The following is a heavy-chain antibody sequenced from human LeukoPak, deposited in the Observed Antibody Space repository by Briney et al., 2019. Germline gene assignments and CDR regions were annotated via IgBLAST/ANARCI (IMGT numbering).Heavy chain of an antibody. D-gene: IGHD3-16*01. CDR2: IKSKTDGGTT. Sequence: NPGGSLRLSCAASGFTFSNAWMSWVRQAPGKGLEWVGRIKSKTDGGTTDYAAPVKGRFTISRDDSKNTLYLQMNSLKTEDTAAYYCAKDRQGFMSRGFDPWGQGTLVTVSS. CDR3: AKDRQGFMSRGFDP. CDR1: GFTFSNAW. V-gene: IGHV3-15*01. J-gene: IGHJ5*02.